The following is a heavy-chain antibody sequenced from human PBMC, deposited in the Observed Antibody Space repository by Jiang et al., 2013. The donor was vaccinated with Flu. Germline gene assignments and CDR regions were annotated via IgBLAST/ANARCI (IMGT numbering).Heavy chain of an antibody. CDR2: VSGTGRLT. D-gene: IGHD5-18*01. CDR3: ADIGGIQPMDV. CDR1: GFTFSSYD. Sequence: VQLLESGGGLVQPGGSLRLSCAASGFTFSSYDMSWVRQAPGKGLEWVSGVSGTGRLTYYADSVKGRFTISRDNSKNTLDLQMSSLRAEDTAVYYCADIGGIQPMDVWGKGTTVTVSS. V-gene: IGHV3-23*01. J-gene: IGHJ6*04.